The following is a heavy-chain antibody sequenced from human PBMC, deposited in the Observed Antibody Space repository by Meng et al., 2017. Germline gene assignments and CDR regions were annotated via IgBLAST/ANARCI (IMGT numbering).Heavy chain of an antibody. CDR2: MNPNSGNT. Sequence: QVMLVPFGAGVKKPGVSVKCSCNASGYTFTNYDINWVRQATGQGLEWMGWMNPNSGNTGYAQKFQGRVTMTRNTSISTAYMELSSLRSEDTAVYYCARGPNRWTGFDYWGQGTLVTVSS. V-gene: IGHV1-8*01. D-gene: IGHD3/OR15-3a*01. CDR1: GYTFTNYD. CDR3: ARGPNRWTGFDY. J-gene: IGHJ4*02.